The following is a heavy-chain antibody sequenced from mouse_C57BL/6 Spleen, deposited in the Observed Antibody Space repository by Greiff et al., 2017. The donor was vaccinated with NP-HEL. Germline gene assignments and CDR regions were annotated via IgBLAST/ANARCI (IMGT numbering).Heavy chain of an antibody. J-gene: IGHJ4*01. CDR2: INPSSGYT. V-gene: IGHV1-7*01. CDR3: AREYYDYEGYYAMDY. Sequence: QVQLKESGAELAKPGASVKLSRKASGYTFTSYWMHWVKQRPGQGLEWIGYINPSSGYTKYNQKFKDKATLTADKSSSTAYMQLSSLTYEDSAVYYCAREYYDYEGYYAMDYWGQGTSVTVSS. CDR1: GYTFTSYW. D-gene: IGHD2-4*01.